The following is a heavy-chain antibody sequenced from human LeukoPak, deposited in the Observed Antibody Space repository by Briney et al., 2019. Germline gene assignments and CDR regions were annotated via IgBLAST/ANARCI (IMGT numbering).Heavy chain of an antibody. Sequence: ASVKVSCKASGYTFTGYYVHWVRQAPGQGLEWMGWINPNSGGTNYAQKFQGRVTMTRDTSISTAYMELSRLRSDDTAVYYCARSPLYDSSGYSLDYWGQGTLVTVSS. V-gene: IGHV1-2*02. CDR3: ARSPLYDSSGYSLDY. J-gene: IGHJ4*02. CDR2: INPNSGGT. CDR1: GYTFTGYY. D-gene: IGHD3-22*01.